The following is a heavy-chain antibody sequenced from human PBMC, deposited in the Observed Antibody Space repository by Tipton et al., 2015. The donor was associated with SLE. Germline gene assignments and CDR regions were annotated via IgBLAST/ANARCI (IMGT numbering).Heavy chain of an antibody. CDR3: ARGDMVVVPAAGGGYFYYMDV. D-gene: IGHD2-2*01. Sequence: TLSLTCTVSGGSISSGSYYWSWIRQPAGKGLEWIGRIYTSGSTNYSPSLKSRVTISVDTSKNQFSLKLSSVTAADTAVYHCARGDMVVVPAAGGGYFYYMDVWGKGTTVTVFS. CDR2: IYTSGST. V-gene: IGHV4-61*02. CDR1: GGSISSGSYY. J-gene: IGHJ6*03.